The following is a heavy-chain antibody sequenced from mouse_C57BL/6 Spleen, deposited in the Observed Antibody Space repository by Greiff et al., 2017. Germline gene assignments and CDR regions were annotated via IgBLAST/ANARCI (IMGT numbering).Heavy chain of an antibody. CDR2: IDPSDSYT. J-gene: IGHJ3*01. CDR3: ATYDYDVGFAY. D-gene: IGHD2-4*01. CDR1: GYTFTSYW. Sequence: QVQLQQPGAELVKPGASVKLSCKASGYTFTSYWMQWVKQRPGQGLEWIGEIDPSDSYTNYNQKFKGKATLTVDTSSSTAYMQLSSLTSEDSAVYYCATYDYDVGFAYWGPGTLVTVSA. V-gene: IGHV1-50*01.